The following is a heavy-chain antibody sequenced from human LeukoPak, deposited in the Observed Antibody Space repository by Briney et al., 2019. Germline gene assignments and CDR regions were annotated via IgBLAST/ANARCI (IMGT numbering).Heavy chain of an antibody. CDR1: GYTFTSYG. D-gene: IGHD3-16*02. Sequence: GASVKVSCKASGYTFTSYGISWVRQAPGQGLEWMGWISPYNGNTNYAQKLQGRVTMTTDTSTSTAYMELRSLRSDDTAVYYCARDNLRGVIGDPFDYWGQGTLVTVSS. CDR2: ISPYNGNT. J-gene: IGHJ4*02. CDR3: ARDNLRGVIGDPFDY. V-gene: IGHV1-18*04.